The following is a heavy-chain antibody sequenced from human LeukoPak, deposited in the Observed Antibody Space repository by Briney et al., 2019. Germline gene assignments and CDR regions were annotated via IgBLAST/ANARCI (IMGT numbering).Heavy chain of an antibody. J-gene: IGHJ6*03. CDR3: ARDGTRGSKTMVRGVKGPYYYYYYMDV. D-gene: IGHD3-10*01. Sequence: GASVKVSCKASGGTFSNYAISWVRQAPGQGLEWMGGIIPIFGTANYAQKFRGRVTITADKSTSTAYMELSSLRSEDMAVYYCARDGTRGSKTMVRGVKGPYYYYYYMDVWGKGTTVTISS. CDR1: GGTFSNYA. CDR2: IIPIFGTA. V-gene: IGHV1-69*06.